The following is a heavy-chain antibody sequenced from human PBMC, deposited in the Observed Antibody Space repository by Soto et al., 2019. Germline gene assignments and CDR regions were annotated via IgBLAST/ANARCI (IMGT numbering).Heavy chain of an antibody. Sequence: PSETLSLTCTVSGGSISSYYWIWIRQPPGKGLEWIGYIYYSGSTNYNPSLKSRVTISVDTSKNQFSLKLSSVTAADTAVYYCAREVSTTFSYYFDYWGQGTLVTVSS. CDR1: GGSISSYY. D-gene: IGHD1-1*01. J-gene: IGHJ4*02. V-gene: IGHV4-59*01. CDR3: AREVSTTFSYYFDY. CDR2: IYYSGST.